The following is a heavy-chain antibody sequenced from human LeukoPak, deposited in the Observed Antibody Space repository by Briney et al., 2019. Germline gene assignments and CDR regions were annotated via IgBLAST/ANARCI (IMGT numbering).Heavy chain of an antibody. J-gene: IGHJ4*02. V-gene: IGHV4-4*07. CDR3: ARSSDSSGYYGGGIIDY. CDR1: GGSISSYY. D-gene: IGHD6-19*01. Sequence: SETLSLTCTVSGGSISSYYWNWIRQPAGKGLEWIGRIYTNENTFFNPSLKSRVTMSVDTSKNQFSLQLTSVTAADAAVYYCARSSDSSGYYGGGIIDYWGQGALVTVSS. CDR2: IYTNENT.